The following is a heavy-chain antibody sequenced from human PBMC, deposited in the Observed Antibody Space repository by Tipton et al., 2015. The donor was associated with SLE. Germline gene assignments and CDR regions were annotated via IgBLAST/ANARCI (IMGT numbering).Heavy chain of an antibody. Sequence: TLSLTCAVYGGSFSGYYWSWICQPPGKGLEWIGEINHSGSTNYNPSLKSRVTISVDTSKNQFSLKLSSVTAADTAVYYCARGAGIMHFWGQGTLVTVSS. CDR2: INHSGST. D-gene: IGHD3-16*01. CDR3: ARGAGIMHF. V-gene: IGHV4-34*01. J-gene: IGHJ4*02. CDR1: GGSFSGYY.